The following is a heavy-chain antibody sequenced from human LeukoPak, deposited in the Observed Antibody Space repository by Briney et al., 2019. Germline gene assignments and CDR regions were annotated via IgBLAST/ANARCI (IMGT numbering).Heavy chain of an antibody. D-gene: IGHD4-17*01. J-gene: IGHJ4*02. V-gene: IGHV4-31*03. CDR2: IYHRGST. CDR3: AREDSVTKAFDY. CDR1: GDSITSGIYF. Sequence: SQTLSLPCTVSGDSITSGIYFWTWIRQPPGKGLEWIGYIYHRGSTDANPSLKSRATISLDTSNNQFSLSLSSVTAADTAVYFCAREDSVTKAFDYWGQGTLVTVSS.